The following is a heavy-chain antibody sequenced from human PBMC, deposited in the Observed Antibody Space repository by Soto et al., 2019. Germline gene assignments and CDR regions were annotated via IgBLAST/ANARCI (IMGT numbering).Heavy chain of an antibody. Sequence: GFLKLSCTDSAFSFGDYAMSWVRQAPWRGLPWVGFIRSKAYGGTTEYAASFQGHVTISADKSISTAYLQWSSLKASDTAMYYCARHPGRVVVVPAATYGMDVWGQGTTVTVSS. CDR1: AFSFGDYA. D-gene: IGHD2-2*01. V-gene: IGHV3-49*04. CDR3: ARHPGRVVVVPAATYGMDV. J-gene: IGHJ6*02. CDR2: IRSKAYGGTT.